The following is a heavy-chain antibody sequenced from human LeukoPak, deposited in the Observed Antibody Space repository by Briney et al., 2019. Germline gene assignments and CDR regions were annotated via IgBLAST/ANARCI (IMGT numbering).Heavy chain of an antibody. D-gene: IGHD2-2*01. CDR2: ISSTGSTV. J-gene: IGHJ4*02. Sequence: GGSLRLSCAASGFTFTIFEMNWVRQAPGKGLEWVSYISSTGSTVFYADSVKGRFTISGDNSKNTLFLQMNSLRAEDTAVYYCAHGAMYQLDYWGQGTLVIVSS. CDR1: GFTFTIFE. CDR3: AHGAMYQLDY. V-gene: IGHV3-48*03.